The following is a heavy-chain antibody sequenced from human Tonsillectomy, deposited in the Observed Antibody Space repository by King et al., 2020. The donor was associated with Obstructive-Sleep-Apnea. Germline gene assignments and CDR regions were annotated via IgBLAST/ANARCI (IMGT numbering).Heavy chain of an antibody. Sequence: VQLVESGGGLVQSGRSLRLSCAASGFIFDDYVMHWVRQAPGKGLEWVSGISWNSNSIDYADSVKGRFTISRDNAKNSLYLQMNSLRAEDTAFYYCAKESAVPAALDYWVQGILVIVSS. CDR1: GFIFDDYV. CDR3: AKESAVPAALDY. D-gene: IGHD2-2*01. J-gene: IGHJ4*02. CDR2: ISWNSNSI. V-gene: IGHV3-9*01.